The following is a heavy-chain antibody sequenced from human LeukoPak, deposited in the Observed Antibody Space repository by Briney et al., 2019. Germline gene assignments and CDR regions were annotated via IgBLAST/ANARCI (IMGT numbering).Heavy chain of an antibody. D-gene: IGHD3-22*01. J-gene: IGHJ3*02. CDR2: MNPNSGNT. CDR3: ARVPRTMYDSSGSDAFDI. Sequence: ASVKVSCKASGYTFTSYDINWVRQATGQGLEWMGWMNPNSGNTGYAQKFQGRVTITRNTSISTAYMELSRLRSDDTAVYYCARVPRTMYDSSGSDAFDIWGQGTMVTVSS. CDR1: GYTFTSYD. V-gene: IGHV1-8*03.